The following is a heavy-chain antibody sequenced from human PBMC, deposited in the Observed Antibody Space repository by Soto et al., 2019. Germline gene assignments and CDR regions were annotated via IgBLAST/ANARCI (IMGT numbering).Heavy chain of an antibody. D-gene: IGHD3-10*02. CDR1: GLTFSSYA. CDR2: ISGSGGST. CDR3: AKGQLYIRGVIPNWFDP. J-gene: IGHJ5*02. V-gene: IGHV3-23*01. Sequence: EVQLLESGGGLIQPGGSLRLSCAASGLTFSSYAMSWVRQAPGKGLEWVSAISGSGGSTYYADSVKGRFTISRANSKNTLHLRVNSLRAEATAVYYCAKGQLYIRGVIPNWFDPWGQGTLVTVSS.